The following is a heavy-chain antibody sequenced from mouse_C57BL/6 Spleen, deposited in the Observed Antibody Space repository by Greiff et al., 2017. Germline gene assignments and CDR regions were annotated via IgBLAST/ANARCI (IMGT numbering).Heavy chain of an antibody. CDR3: ARHLYYGNYGSYAMDY. CDR2: IWSDGST. Sequence: VKLVESGPGLVAPSQSLSITCTVSGFSLTSYGVHWVRQPPGKGLEWLVVIWSDGSTTYNSALNSRLSISKDNSKSQVFLKKNSLPTDDTAMYYCARHLYYGNYGSYAMDYWGQGTSVTVSS. CDR1: GFSLTSYG. D-gene: IGHD2-1*01. V-gene: IGHV2-6-1*01. J-gene: IGHJ4*01.